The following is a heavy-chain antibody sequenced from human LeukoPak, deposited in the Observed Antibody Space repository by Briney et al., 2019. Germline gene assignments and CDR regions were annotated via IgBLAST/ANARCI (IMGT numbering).Heavy chain of an antibody. CDR2: IHPNSGGT. Sequence: ASVKVSCKTSGYAFIDHHMHWVRQAPGQGLKWMGWIHPNSGGTNYAQRFQGRATMTRDTSISTVYMELSRLRSDDTAVYYCARGTFDPWGQGTLVTVSS. J-gene: IGHJ5*02. V-gene: IGHV1-2*02. CDR1: GYAFIDHH. CDR3: ARGTFDP. D-gene: IGHD3/OR15-3a*01.